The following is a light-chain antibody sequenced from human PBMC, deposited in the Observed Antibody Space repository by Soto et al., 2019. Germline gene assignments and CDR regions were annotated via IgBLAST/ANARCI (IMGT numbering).Light chain of an antibody. CDR2: DAS. J-gene: IGKJ4*01. CDR1: QSVGGY. V-gene: IGKV3-11*01. CDR3: QQRSNWPLLT. Sequence: EIVLTQSPATLSLSPGERATLSCRASQSVGGYLAWYQQKPGQAPRLLIYDASNRVTGIPARFSSSGSGTDFTLTISSLEPEDFAVYYCQQRSNWPLLTFGGGTKVEIK.